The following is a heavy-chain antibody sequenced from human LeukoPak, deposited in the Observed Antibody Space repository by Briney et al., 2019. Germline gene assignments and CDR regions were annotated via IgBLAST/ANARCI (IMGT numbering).Heavy chain of an antibody. CDR3: ARVLRSSSSWYGALGY. J-gene: IGHJ4*02. CDR2: INPNSGGT. CDR1: GYTFAGYY. Sequence: ASVKVSCKASGYTFAGYYMHWVRQAPGQGLEWMGWINPNSGGTNYAQKFQGRVTMTRDTSISTAYMELSSLRSEDTAVYYCARVLRSSSSWYGALGYWGQGTLVTVSS. V-gene: IGHV1-2*02. D-gene: IGHD6-13*01.